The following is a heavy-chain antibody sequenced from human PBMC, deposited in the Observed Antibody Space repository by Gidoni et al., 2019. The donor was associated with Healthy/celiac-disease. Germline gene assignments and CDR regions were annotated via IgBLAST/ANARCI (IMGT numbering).Heavy chain of an antibody. CDR2: IIPILGIA. Sequence: QVQLVQSGAAVKKPGSSVTVSCTASGGTFSSYAISWVRQAPGQGLEWMGRIIPILGIANYAQKFQGRVTITADKSTSTAYMELSSLRSEDTAVYYCARADYYDSSGYIYYFDYWGQGTLVTVSS. D-gene: IGHD3-22*01. V-gene: IGHV1-69*04. CDR3: ARADYYDSSGYIYYFDY. J-gene: IGHJ4*02. CDR1: GGTFSSYA.